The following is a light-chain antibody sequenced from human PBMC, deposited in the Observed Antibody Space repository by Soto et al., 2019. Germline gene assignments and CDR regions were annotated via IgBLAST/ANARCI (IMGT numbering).Light chain of an antibody. V-gene: IGLV1-40*01. CDR3: QSYDSSLSGAV. CDR1: SSNIGAGYD. CDR2: GNS. J-gene: IGLJ7*01. Sequence: QAVVTQPPSVSGAPGQRVTISCTGSSSNIGAGYDVHWYQQLPGTAPKVLIYGNSNRPSGVPDRFSGSKSGTSASLAITGLQAEDEADDYCQSYDSSLSGAVFGGGTQLTVL.